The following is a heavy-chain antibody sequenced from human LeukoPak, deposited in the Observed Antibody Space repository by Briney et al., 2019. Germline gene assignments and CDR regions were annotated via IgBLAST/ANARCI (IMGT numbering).Heavy chain of an antibody. D-gene: IGHD1-26*01. V-gene: IGHV4-61*02. CDR3: ARATWELLGERFDY. CDR2: IYTSGST. Sequence: SETLSLTCTVSGGSTSSGSYYWSWIRQPAGKGLEWIGRIYTSGSTNYNPSLKSRVTISVDTSKNQFSLKLSSVTAADTAVYYCARATWELLGERFDYWGQGTLVTVSS. J-gene: IGHJ4*02. CDR1: GGSTSSGSYY.